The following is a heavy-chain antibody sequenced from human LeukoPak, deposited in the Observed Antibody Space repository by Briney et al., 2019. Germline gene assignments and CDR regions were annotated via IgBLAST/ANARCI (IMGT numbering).Heavy chain of an antibody. Sequence: SETLSLTCAVYGGSFGGYYWSWIRQPPGKGLEWIGEINHSGSTNYNPSLKSRVTISVDTSKNQFSLKLSSVTAADTAVYYCARGRITIFGVVISHLYYYYGMDVWGQGTTVTVSS. CDR3: ARGRITIFGVVISHLYYYYGMDV. D-gene: IGHD3-3*01. CDR1: GGSFGGYY. CDR2: INHSGST. J-gene: IGHJ6*02. V-gene: IGHV4-34*01.